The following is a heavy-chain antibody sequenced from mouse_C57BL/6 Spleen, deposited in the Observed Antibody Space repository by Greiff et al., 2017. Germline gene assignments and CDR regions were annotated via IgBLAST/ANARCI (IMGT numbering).Heavy chain of an antibody. D-gene: IGHD1-1*01. V-gene: IGHV14-1*01. CDR3: ARTTTVVAHYYAMDY. Sequence: VQLQQSGAELVRPGASVKLSCTASGFNIKDYYMHWVKQRPEQGLEWIGRIDPEDGDTEYAPKFQGKATMTADTSSNTAYLQLSSLTSEDTAVYYCARTTTVVAHYYAMDYWGQGTSVTVSS. CDR2: IDPEDGDT. J-gene: IGHJ4*01. CDR1: GFNIKDYY.